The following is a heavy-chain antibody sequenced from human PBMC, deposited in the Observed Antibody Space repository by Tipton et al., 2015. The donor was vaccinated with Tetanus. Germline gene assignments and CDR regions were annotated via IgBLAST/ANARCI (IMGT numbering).Heavy chain of an antibody. Sequence: SLRLSCAASGFTFRRYDMHWVRLVTGKPLEWVAAIGAGGETYYLESVKGRFTISREDAKNSLFLQMNTLRAEDTALYYCVRVSSAWLQRDAFDIWGQGTTVTVSS. CDR2: IGAGGET. J-gene: IGHJ3*02. V-gene: IGHV3-13*01. D-gene: IGHD6-19*01. CDR3: VRVSSAWLQRDAFDI. CDR1: GFTFRRYD.